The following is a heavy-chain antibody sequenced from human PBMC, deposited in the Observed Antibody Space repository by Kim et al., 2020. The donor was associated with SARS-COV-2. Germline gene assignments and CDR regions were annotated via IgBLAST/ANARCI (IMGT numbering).Heavy chain of an antibody. CDR1: GGSFSGYY. CDR3: ARGSLRITMIVVVIPRYF. CDR2: INHSGST. D-gene: IGHD3-22*01. V-gene: IGHV4-34*01. J-gene: IGHJ4*03. Sequence: SETLSLTCAVYGGSFSGYYWSWIRQPPGKGLEWIGEINHSGSTNYNPSLKSRVTISVDTSKNQFSLKLSSVTAADTAVYYCARGSLRITMIVVVIPRYF.